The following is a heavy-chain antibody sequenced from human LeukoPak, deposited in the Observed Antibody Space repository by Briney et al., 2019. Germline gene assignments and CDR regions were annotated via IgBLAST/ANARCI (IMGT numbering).Heavy chain of an antibody. J-gene: IGHJ4*02. CDR2: INHSGST. Sequence: SDTLSLTCAVYGGAFSGFYWSWIRQPPMKGLEWIGEINHSGSTNYNTSLKSRVTISVDTSKKQFSLKLTSVTAADTAVYYCARGAGDYARYDFDDWGQGTLVTVSS. V-gene: IGHV4-34*01. CDR1: GGAFSGFY. D-gene: IGHD4-17*01. CDR3: ARGAGDYARYDFDD.